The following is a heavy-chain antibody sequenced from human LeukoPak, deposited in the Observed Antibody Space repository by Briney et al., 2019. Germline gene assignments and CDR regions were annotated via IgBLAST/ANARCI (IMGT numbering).Heavy chain of an antibody. CDR3: ARDKEGDDFWSSFDYYYYSMDV. CDR2: IIPIFGIA. Sequence: SVKVSCKASGGTFSNYAISWVRQAPGQGLEWMGMIIPIFGIANYAQKFQGRVTITPDKSTSTAYMELSSLRSEDTAVYYCARDKEGDDFWSSFDYYYYSMDVWGQGTTVTVSS. D-gene: IGHD3-3*01. V-gene: IGHV1-69*04. CDR1: GGTFSNYA. J-gene: IGHJ6*02.